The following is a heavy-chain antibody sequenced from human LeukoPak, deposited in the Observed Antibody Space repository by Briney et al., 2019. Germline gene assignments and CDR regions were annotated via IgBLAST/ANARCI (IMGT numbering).Heavy chain of an antibody. CDR1: GFTFSNYW. J-gene: IGHJ4*02. CDR3: TGGRDRSQLYFDS. CDR2: IDSDGSRI. V-gene: IGHV3-74*01. D-gene: IGHD2-15*01. Sequence: GGSLRLSCAASGFTFSNYWMHWVRQAPGKGLVWVSRIDSDGSRISYADSVKGRFTISRDNAKNTLYLEMNSLRAEDTAVYYCTGGRDRSQLYFDSWGQGTLVTVSS.